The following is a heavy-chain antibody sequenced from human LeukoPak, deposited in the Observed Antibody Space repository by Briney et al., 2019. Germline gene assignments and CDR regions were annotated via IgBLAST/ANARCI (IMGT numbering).Heavy chain of an antibody. CDR3: ARDLGPGRAFWFDP. Sequence: SQTLSLTCAISGDSVSSTSAGWNWIRHSPSRGLEWLGRTYYRSRWYTDYAVSVESQVTIKPDTSKNHFSLQLNSVTPEDTAVYYCARDLGPGRAFWFDPWGQGTLVIVSS. CDR1: GDSVSSTSAG. J-gene: IGHJ5*02. D-gene: IGHD3-10*01. V-gene: IGHV6-1*01. CDR2: TYYRSRWYT.